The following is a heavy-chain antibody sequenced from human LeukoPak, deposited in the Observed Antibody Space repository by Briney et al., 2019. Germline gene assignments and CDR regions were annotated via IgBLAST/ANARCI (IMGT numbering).Heavy chain of an antibody. D-gene: IGHD3-22*01. J-gene: IGHJ1*01. CDR3: AKDDYYDSSGYWSAEYFQH. Sequence: GGSLILSCAASGFTFSSYAISWVRQAPGKGLEWVSAISGSGGSTYYADSVKGRFTISRDNSKNTLYLQMNSLRAEDTAVYYCAKDDYYDSSGYWSAEYFQHWGQGTLVTVSS. CDR1: GFTFSSYA. CDR2: ISGSGGST. V-gene: IGHV3-23*01.